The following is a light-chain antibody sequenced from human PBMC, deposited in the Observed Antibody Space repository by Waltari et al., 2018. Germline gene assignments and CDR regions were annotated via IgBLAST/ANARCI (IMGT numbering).Light chain of an antibody. CDR1: SLRTSY. Sequence: SSELTQDPAVSVPLGQTVRFTCQGDSLRTSYASWYQLKPGQAPVLVIDGKDQRPSGIPDRISGYSSGTTSSLTITGAQAEDEADYYCSSRNGRANQVVFAGGTKVTVL. V-gene: IGLV3-19*01. CDR3: SSRNGRANQVV. J-gene: IGLJ3*02. CDR2: GKD.